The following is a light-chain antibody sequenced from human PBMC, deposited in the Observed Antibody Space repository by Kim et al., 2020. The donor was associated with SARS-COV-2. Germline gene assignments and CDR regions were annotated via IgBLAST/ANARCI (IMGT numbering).Light chain of an antibody. Sequence: EIVLTQSPGTLSLSPGERATLSCRANQTIPSSYLAWYQHKPGQAPSLLIYGAFNRASGIPDRFSGSGSGADFTLNISRLEPEDFAVYYCQQYGSPPLAFGGGTKVDIK. CDR2: GAF. J-gene: IGKJ4*01. V-gene: IGKV3-20*01. CDR1: QTIPSSY. CDR3: QQYGSPPLA.